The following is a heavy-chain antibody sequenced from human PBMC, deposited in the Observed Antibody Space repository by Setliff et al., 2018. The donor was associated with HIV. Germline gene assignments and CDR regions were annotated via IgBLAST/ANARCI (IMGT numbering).Heavy chain of an antibody. CDR3: ARGGEGEFLWFGNFSYYIDY. Sequence: SETLSLTCVVSGDSMDSRKWWSWVRQPPGKGLEYIGTIYPSGNTIYNPSLKSRTTISIDKSNNQFSLKLSSMTAADTAVYYCARGGEGEFLWFGNFSYYIDYWGQGTLVTVSS. J-gene: IGHJ4*02. CDR1: GDSMDSRKW. CDR2: IYPSGNT. D-gene: IGHD3-10*01. V-gene: IGHV4-4*02.